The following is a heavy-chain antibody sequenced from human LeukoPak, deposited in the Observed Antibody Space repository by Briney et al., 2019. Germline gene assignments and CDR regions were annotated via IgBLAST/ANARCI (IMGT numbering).Heavy chain of an antibody. J-gene: IGHJ4*02. V-gene: IGHV3-23*01. Sequence: GGSLRLSCVASGFSFSTYAMSWVRQAPGKGLEWVSGISGSGVDTHYADSVKGRVRIPRDNSQNTLYLQLSSLRAEDTAAYYCASGTYRLGDYWGLGTLVTVSS. CDR2: ISGSGVDT. CDR1: GFSFSTYA. D-gene: IGHD3-10*01. CDR3: ASGTYRLGDY.